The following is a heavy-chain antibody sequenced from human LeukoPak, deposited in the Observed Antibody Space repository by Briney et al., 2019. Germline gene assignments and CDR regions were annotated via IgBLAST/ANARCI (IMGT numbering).Heavy chain of an antibody. Sequence: ASVKVSCKASGYTFTSYYMHWVRQAPGHGLEWMGIIHASGGSTRYAQKFQGRVTMTTDTSTSTVYMELSSLRSEDTAVYYCSRAAAGTSRAFQHWGQGTLVPVSS. J-gene: IGHJ1*01. CDR2: IHASGGST. V-gene: IGHV1-46*01. CDR1: GYTFTSYY. CDR3: SRAAAGTSRAFQH. D-gene: IGHD6-13*01.